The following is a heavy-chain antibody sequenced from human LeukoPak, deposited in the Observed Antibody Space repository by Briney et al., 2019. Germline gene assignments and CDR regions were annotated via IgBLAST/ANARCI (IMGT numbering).Heavy chain of an antibody. D-gene: IGHD3-22*01. CDR1: GFTFSNYE. CDR3: ARDRDPGYYDTNGYRRVNAFDI. Sequence: GGSLRLSFATSGFTFSNYEMNWVRQAPGKGLEWISYLTTSGSTKYYAAPVKGRFNISRDNAKNSLFLKMNSMRAEGTAVYYCARDRDPGYYDTNGYRRVNAFDIWGQGTMVTVSS. CDR2: LTTSGSTK. V-gene: IGHV3-48*03. J-gene: IGHJ3*02.